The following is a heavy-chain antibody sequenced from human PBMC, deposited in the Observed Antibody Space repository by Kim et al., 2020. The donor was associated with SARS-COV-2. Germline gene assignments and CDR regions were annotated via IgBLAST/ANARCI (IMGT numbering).Heavy chain of an antibody. CDR1: GAAIRTFY. D-gene: IGHD1-26*01. CDR3: ARDLGISGTDFHYFYGLDV. CDR2: VFHSGSP. V-gene: IGHV4-59*13. J-gene: IGHJ6*01. Sequence: SETLSLTCSVSGAAIRTFYWSWIRQAPGKGLEWIGYVFHSGSPKYNPSLKSRVTMSLDTSKNQFSLTLKSVTAADTATYFCARDLGISGTDFHYFYGLDV.